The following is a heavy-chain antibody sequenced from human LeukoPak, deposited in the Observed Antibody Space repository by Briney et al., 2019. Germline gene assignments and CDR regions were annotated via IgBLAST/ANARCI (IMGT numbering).Heavy chain of an antibody. Sequence: SETLSLTCTVSGGSISSGSYYWSWIRQPAGKGLEWIGRIYTSGSTNYNPSLKSRVTIPVDTSKNQFSLKLSSVTAADTAVYYCARGNGWFGESDYWGQGTLVTVSS. D-gene: IGHD3-10*01. CDR3: ARGNGWFGESDY. J-gene: IGHJ4*02. CDR2: IYTSGST. CDR1: GGSISSGSYY. V-gene: IGHV4-61*02.